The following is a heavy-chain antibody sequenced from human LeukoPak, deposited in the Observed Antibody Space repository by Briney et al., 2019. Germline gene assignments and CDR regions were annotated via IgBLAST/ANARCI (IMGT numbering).Heavy chain of an antibody. V-gene: IGHV3-23*01. CDR3: AKDLGTHGWIIDS. J-gene: IGHJ4*02. Sequence: PGGSVRLSCAASGFTFNNYAMSWVRQAPGKGLEWVSAITGSSDTEFYAHSVSGRFTISRDNSENTLFLQMNSLRAEDTAVYYCAKDLGTHGWIIDSWGQGTLFPVSS. CDR2: ITGSSDTE. CDR1: GFTFNNYA. D-gene: IGHD6-19*01.